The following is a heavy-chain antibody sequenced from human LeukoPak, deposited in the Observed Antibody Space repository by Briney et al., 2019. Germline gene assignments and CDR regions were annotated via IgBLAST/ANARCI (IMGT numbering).Heavy chain of an antibody. Sequence: PSGTLSLTCAVSGGSISSSNWWSWVRQPPGKGLEWIGEIYHGGSTYYNPSLKSRVTISVDTSKNQFSLKLSSVTAADTAVYYCARAPYSSALKSFDAFDIWGQGTMVTVSS. V-gene: IGHV4-4*02. CDR1: GGSISSSNW. J-gene: IGHJ3*02. CDR3: ARAPYSSALKSFDAFDI. CDR2: IYHGGST. D-gene: IGHD3-22*01.